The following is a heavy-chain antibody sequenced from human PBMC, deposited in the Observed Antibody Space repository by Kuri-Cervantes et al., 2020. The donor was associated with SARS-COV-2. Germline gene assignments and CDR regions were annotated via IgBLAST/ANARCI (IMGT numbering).Heavy chain of an antibody. D-gene: IGHD6-13*01. CDR3: ASGVAAADALY. CDR1: GFTFSDYY. J-gene: IGHJ4*02. Sequence: GGTLRLSCAASGFTFSDYYMSWIRQAPGKGLEWVSYISSSGSTIYYADPVKGRFTISRDNAKNSLYLQMNSLRAEDTAVYYCASGVAAADALYWGQGTLVTVSS. V-gene: IGHV3-11*04. CDR2: ISSSGSTI.